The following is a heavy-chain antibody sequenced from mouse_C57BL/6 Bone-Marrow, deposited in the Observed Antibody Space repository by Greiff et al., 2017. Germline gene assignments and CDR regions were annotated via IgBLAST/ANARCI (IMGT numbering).Heavy chain of an antibody. D-gene: IGHD1-1*01. CDR3: SRQVTTVLATKYFDV. J-gene: IGHJ1*03. CDR1: GFTFSSYT. V-gene: IGHV5-9*01. CDR2: ISGGGGNT. Sequence: EVQGVESGGGLVKPGGSLKLSCAASGFTFSSYTMSWVRQTPERRLRWVAAISGGGGNTYYPDSVKGRFTISRDNDKNILYLQMSSLRSEDTALYYCSRQVTTVLATKYFDVWGTGTTVTVSS.